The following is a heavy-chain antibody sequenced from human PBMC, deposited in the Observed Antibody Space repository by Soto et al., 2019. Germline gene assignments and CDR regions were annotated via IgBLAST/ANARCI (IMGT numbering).Heavy chain of an antibody. V-gene: IGHV1-69*01. Sequence: QVQLVQSGAELKKTGSSVKVSCKASGGTFNNYAISWVRQAPGQGLEWMGGIIPIIGTADYAHKFQGRLAISADESTGTTFMELSSLRSEDTALYYCARGGVDVVATSAFDYWGQGTLVTVSS. J-gene: IGHJ4*02. D-gene: IGHD5-12*01. CDR2: IIPIIGTA. CDR1: GGTFNNYA. CDR3: ARGGVDVVATSAFDY.